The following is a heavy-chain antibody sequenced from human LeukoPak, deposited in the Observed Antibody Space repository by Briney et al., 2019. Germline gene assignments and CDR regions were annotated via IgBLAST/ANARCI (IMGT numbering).Heavy chain of an antibody. V-gene: IGHV4-39*01. D-gene: IGHD1-26*01. CDR3: AGHKRVGPTPYAFDI. J-gene: IGHJ3*02. CDR2: IYYSGST. Sequence: SETLSLTCTVSGGSISSSSYYWGWIRQPPGKGLEWIGTIYYSGSTYYNPSLKSRVTISVDTSKNQFSLKLSSVAAADTALYYCAGHKRVGPTPYAFDIWGQGTMVTVSS. CDR1: GGSISSSSYY.